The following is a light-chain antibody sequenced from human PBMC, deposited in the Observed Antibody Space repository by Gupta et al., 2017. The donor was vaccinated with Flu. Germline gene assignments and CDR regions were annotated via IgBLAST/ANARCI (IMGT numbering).Light chain of an antibody. CDR3: LQYNSYRG. Sequence: SPSHMSASVGERGTIPGRDSNSIDHWLAWEQQKPVQAPKLMIYQASRVERGVTSRFSGRREGKEFTLTISSPQHDDCATYYGLQYNSYRGFGQGTKVEVK. J-gene: IGKJ1*01. CDR1: NSIDHW. CDR2: QAS. V-gene: IGKV1-5*03.